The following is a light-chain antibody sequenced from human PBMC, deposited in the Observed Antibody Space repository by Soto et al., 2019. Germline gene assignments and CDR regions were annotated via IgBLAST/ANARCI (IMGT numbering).Light chain of an antibody. CDR1: QSVFYSPNNKNY. Sequence: LAVSLGERATINCKSSQSVFYSPNNKNYLAWYQQKPGQPPKLLLSWASTRESGVPDRFSGSGSGTDFALTISSLQAEDVAVYYCQQYYSNPPLFTFGPGTKVDIK. CDR3: QQYYSNPPLFT. V-gene: IGKV4-1*01. CDR2: WAS. J-gene: IGKJ3*01.